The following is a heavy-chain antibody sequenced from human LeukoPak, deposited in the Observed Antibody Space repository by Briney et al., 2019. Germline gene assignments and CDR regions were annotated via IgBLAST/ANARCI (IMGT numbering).Heavy chain of an antibody. Sequence: GGSLRLSCTASGFTFADYAMSWFRQAPGKGLEWVGLIRSKAYGGTTEYAASVKGRFTISRDDSKSIADLQINSLKTEDTAVYYCARGGDFGVPAPLGIDAFDIWGQGTMVTVSS. CDR1: GFTFADYA. CDR2: IRSKAYGGTT. J-gene: IGHJ3*02. D-gene: IGHD2-2*01. CDR3: ARGGDFGVPAPLGIDAFDI. V-gene: IGHV3-49*03.